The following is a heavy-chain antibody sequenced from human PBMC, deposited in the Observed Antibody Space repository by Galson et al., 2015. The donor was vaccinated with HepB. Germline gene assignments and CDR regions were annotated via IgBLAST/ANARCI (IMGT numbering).Heavy chain of an antibody. J-gene: IGHJ4*02. CDR1: GFSFSGYA. V-gene: IGHV3-23*01. Sequence: SLRLSCAASGFSFSGYAMSWVRQAPGKGLEWVSAVSGGGLSTYYADSVKGRFTISRDNSKNTVCLQMNSLRAEDTALYYCAKTSRGLSSSWYGRAQDYWGQGTRVTVSS. CDR2: VSGGGLST. CDR3: AKTSRGLSSSWYGRAQDY. D-gene: IGHD6-13*01.